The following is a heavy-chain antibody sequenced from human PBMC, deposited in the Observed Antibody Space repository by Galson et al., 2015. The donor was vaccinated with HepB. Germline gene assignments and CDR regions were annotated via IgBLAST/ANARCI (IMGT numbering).Heavy chain of an antibody. D-gene: IGHD3-22*01. CDR1: GYSFTSYW. V-gene: IGHV5-51*01. J-gene: IGHJ3*02. CDR2: IYPGDSDT. CDR3: ARAGDPGHYYDSSGPAAFDI. Sequence: QSGAEVKKPGESLKISCKGSGYSFTSYWIGWVRQMPGKGLEWMGIIYPGDSDTRYSPSFQGQVTISADKSISTAYLQWSSLKASDTAMYYCARAGDPGHYYDSSGPAAFDIWGQGTMVTVSS.